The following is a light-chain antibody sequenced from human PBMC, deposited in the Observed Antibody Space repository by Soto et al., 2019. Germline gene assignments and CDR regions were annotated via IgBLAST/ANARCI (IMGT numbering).Light chain of an antibody. CDR2: EVS. Sequence: QSVLTQPASVSGYPGQSITISCTGTSSDVGSYNLVSWYQQHPGKAPKLMIYEVSKRPSGVSNRFSGSKSGNTVSLTISGLQAEDEADYYCCSYAGSSSVVFGGGTKVTVL. CDR1: SSDVGSYNL. CDR3: CSYAGSSSVV. V-gene: IGLV2-23*02. J-gene: IGLJ2*01.